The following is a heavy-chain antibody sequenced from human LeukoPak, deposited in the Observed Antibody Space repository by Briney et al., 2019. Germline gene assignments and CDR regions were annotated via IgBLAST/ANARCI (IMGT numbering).Heavy chain of an antibody. CDR1: GFTFSSYE. CDR3: ARVPDYGDLWGYYYYYYMDV. J-gene: IGHJ6*03. CDR2: ISSSGSTI. V-gene: IGHV3-48*03. D-gene: IGHD4-17*01. Sequence: GGSLRLSCAASGFTFSSYEMNWVRQAPGKGLEWVSYISSSGSTIYCADSVKGRFTISRDNAKNSLYLQMNSLRAEDTAVYYCARVPDYGDLWGYYYYYYMDVWGKGTTVTVSS.